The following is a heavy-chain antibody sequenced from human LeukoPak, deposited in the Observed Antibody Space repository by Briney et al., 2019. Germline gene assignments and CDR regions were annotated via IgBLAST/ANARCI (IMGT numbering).Heavy chain of an antibody. V-gene: IGHV3-74*01. D-gene: IGHD3-3*02. CDR1: GFTFNNYW. CDR3: ARGHLPTPRSAMDV. CDR2: IKSDGKIT. J-gene: IGHJ6*02. Sequence: GGSLRLSCAASGFTFNNYWMHWVRQAPGKGLVWVSRIKSDGKITTYADSVNGRFTISRDNAKNTLYLQMKSLRAEDTAVYYCARGHLPTPRSAMDVWGQGTTVTVSS.